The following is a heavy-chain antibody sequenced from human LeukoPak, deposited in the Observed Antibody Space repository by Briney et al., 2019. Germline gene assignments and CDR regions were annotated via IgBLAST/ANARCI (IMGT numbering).Heavy chain of an antibody. CDR1: GWSFNDYY. J-gene: IGHJ5*02. CDR2: SNARGDT. V-gene: IGHV4-34*01. D-gene: IGHD2-2*01. CDR3: ARGQVPAARGYNWFDP. Sequence: PSETLSLTCAVYGWSFNDYYWNWIRQPPRNGMELIGESNARGDTNFNPSLKSRVTISVDTSKSQLSLRLTSMIAADTAVYYCARGQVPAARGYNWFDPWGQGTLVTVSS.